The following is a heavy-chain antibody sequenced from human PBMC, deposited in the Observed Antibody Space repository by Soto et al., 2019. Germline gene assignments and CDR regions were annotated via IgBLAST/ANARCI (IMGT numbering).Heavy chain of an antibody. CDR3: GKDFGGTF. Sequence: EVQLVESGGGLVQPGGSLRLSCAASGFTFNEFWMIWVRQAPGKGLEWVANIKADGSAKGYVDTGKGRFTISRDNAKNSLFLQMNGLRAEDTAVYYCGKDFGGTFWGKGSLVIVSS. CDR1: GFTFNEFW. D-gene: IGHD1-7*01. J-gene: IGHJ4*02. V-gene: IGHV3-7*05. CDR2: IKADGSAK.